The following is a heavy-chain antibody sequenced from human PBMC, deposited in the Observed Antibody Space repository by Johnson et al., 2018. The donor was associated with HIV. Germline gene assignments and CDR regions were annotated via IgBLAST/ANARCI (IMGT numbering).Heavy chain of an antibody. CDR2: ISYDGSNK. CDR3: ARGFDAFDI. Sequence: QVQLVESGGGVARPGGSLRLSCAASGFTFSSYGIHWVRQAPGKGLEWVAVISYDGSNKYYADSVKGRFTISRDNSKNTLYLQMNTLRADDTAVYYCARGFDAFDIWGQGTMVTVSS. CDR1: GFTFSSYG. J-gene: IGHJ3*02. V-gene: IGHV3-30*19.